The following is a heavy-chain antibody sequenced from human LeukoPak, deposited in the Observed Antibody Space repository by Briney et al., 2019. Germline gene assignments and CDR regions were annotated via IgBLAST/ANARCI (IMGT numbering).Heavy chain of an antibody. V-gene: IGHV3-30-3*01. CDR1: GFTFSSYA. CDR2: ISYDGSNK. D-gene: IGHD3-10*01. CDR3: ARDRQPIYSGELFSYYYYMDV. Sequence: TGESLRLSCAASGFTFSSYAMHWVRQAPGKGLEWVAVISYDGSNKYYADSVKGRFTISRDNSKNTLYLQMNSLRAEDTAVYYCARDRQPIYSGELFSYYYYMDVWGKGTTVTVSS. J-gene: IGHJ6*03.